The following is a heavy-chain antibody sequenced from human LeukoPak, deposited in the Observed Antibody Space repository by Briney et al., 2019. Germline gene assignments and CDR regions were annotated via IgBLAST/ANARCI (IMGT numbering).Heavy chain of an antibody. J-gene: IGHJ6*02. V-gene: IGHV7-4-1*02. Sequence: GASVKLSCTASGYTFTSYAMNWVRQAPGQGLEWMGWINTNTGNPTYAQGFTGRFVFSLDTSVSTAYLQISSLKAEDTAVYYCARTFQIGGRNYGMDVWGQGTTVTVSS. CDR2: INTNTGNP. CDR3: ARTFQIGGRNYGMDV. CDR1: GYTFTSYA. D-gene: IGHD2-15*01.